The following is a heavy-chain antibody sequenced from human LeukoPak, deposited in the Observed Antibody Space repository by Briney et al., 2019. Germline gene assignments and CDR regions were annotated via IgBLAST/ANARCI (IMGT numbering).Heavy chain of an antibody. CDR3: ARGSGTLHFDI. CDR2: IYTSWST. D-gene: IGHD3-10*01. V-gene: IGHV4-4*07. CDR1: GGSISRYY. J-gene: IGHJ3*02. Sequence: SETLSLTCTVSGGSISRYYWSWIRQPAGKGLEWIGRIYTSWSTNHNPSLKSRVTMSVHTSKNQFSLKLSSVTAAHTAVYYCARGSGTLHFDIWGQGTMVTVSS.